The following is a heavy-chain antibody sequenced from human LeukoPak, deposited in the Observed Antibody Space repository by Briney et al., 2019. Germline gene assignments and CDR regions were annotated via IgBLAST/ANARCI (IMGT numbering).Heavy chain of an antibody. J-gene: IGHJ4*02. CDR1: GGSFSGYY. CDR2: INHSGST. Sequence: SETLSLTCAVYGGSFSGYYWSWIRQPPGKGLEWIGEINHSGSTNYNPSLKSRVTISVDTSKNQFSLKLSSVTAADTAVYYCARGGRRSSSSVVFDYWGQGILVTVSS. D-gene: IGHD6-6*01. CDR3: ARGGRRSSSSVVFDY. V-gene: IGHV4-34*01.